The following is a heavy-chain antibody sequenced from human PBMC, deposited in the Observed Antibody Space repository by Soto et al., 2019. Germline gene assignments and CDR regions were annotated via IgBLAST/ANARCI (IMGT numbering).Heavy chain of an antibody. D-gene: IGHD2-21*02. CDR2: INAGNGNT. CDR3: ARAWVVVTAPDY. V-gene: IGHV1-3*05. CDR1: GYTFTSYA. J-gene: IGHJ4*02. Sequence: QVQLVQSGAEEKKPGASVKVSCKASGYTFTSYAMHWVRQAPGQRLEWMGWINAGNGNTKYSQKFQGRVTITRDTSASPADMGLSSLRSEDTAVYYCARAWVVVTAPDYWGQGTLVTVSS.